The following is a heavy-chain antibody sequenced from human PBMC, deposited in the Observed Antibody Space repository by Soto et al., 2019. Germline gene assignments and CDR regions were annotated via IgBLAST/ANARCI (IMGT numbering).Heavy chain of an antibody. CDR2: INPSGGST. J-gene: IGHJ4*02. D-gene: IGHD3-3*01. Sequence: ASVKVSCKASGYTFTSYYMHWVRQAPGQGLEWMGIINPSGGSTSYAQKFQGRVTMTRDTSTSTVYMELSSLRSDDTAVYYCARVGEKNRIPILGVAIAPYDYWGQGTLVPVSS. CDR3: ARVGEKNRIPILGVAIAPYDY. V-gene: IGHV1-46*01. CDR1: GYTFTSYY.